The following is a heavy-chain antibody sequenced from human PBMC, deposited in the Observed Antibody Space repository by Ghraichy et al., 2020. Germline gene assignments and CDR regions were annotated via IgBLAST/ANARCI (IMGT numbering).Heavy chain of an antibody. CDR2: IRYDGNNK. J-gene: IGHJ4*02. D-gene: IGHD5-18*01. CDR1: GFTFSSYG. Sequence: SLRLSCAASGFTFSSYGMHWVRQAPGKGLEWVAFIRYDGNNKYYADSVKGRFTISRDNSKNTLYLQMNSLRAEDSAVYYCAKQRVDTAIVYFDYWGQGTLVTVSS. CDR3: AKQRVDTAIVYFDY. V-gene: IGHV3-30*02.